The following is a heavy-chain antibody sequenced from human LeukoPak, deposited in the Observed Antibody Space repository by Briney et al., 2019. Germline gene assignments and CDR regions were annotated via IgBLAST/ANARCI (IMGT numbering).Heavy chain of an antibody. V-gene: IGHV4-39*07. CDR3: ARDGPRSSYDY. CDR1: GGSISSSSYY. D-gene: IGHD6-6*01. Sequence: KASETLSLTCTVSGGSISSSSYYWGWIRQPPGKGLEWIGSIYYSGSTYYNPSLKSRVSISVDTSKNQFSLKLSSVTAADTAVYYCARDGPRSSYDYWGQGTLVTVSS. CDR2: IYYSGST. J-gene: IGHJ4*02.